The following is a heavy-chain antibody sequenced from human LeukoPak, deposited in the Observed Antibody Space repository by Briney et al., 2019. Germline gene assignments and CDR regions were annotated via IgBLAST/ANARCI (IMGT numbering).Heavy chain of an antibody. CDR1: GGSITSGDYY. CDR3: ARGRGRVYDAFDT. V-gene: IGHV4-30-4*01. CDR2: IYYSGST. Sequence: SETLSLTCTVSGGSITSGDYYWSWIRQPPGKGLEWIGYIYYSGSTHYNPSLKSRVTISVEKSKSQFSLKLSSVTAADTAVYYCARGRGRVYDAFDTWGQGTMVTVSS. D-gene: IGHD3-10*01. J-gene: IGHJ3*02.